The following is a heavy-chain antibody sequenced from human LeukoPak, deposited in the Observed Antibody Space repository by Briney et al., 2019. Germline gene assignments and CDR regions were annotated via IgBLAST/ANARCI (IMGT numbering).Heavy chain of an antibody. CDR3: VRDGWGSTSSDY. D-gene: IGHD3-10*01. CDR1: GFTFNHYG. J-gene: IGHJ4*02. V-gene: IGHV3-30*03. CDR2: ISYDGENE. Sequence: PGGSLRLSCSVSGFTFNHYGMHWVRQAPGKGLVWVAMISYDGENEYYTDSVKGRFTVSRDNSKNTLYLQMNSLREEDTALYYCVRDGWGSTSSDYWGQGTLVIVSP.